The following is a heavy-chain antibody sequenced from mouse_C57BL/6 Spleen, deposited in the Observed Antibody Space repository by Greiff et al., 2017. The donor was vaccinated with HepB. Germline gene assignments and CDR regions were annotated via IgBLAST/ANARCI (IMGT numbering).Heavy chain of an antibody. Sequence: VKLMESGAELVRPGTSVKVSCKASGYAFTNYLIEWVKQRPGQGLEWIGVINPGSGGTNYNEKFKGKATLTADKSSSTAYMQLSSLTSEDSAVYFCARSAVRYFDVWGTGTTVTVSS. CDR3: ARSAVRYFDV. CDR2: INPGSGGT. J-gene: IGHJ1*03. D-gene: IGHD3-1*01. V-gene: IGHV1-54*01. CDR1: GYAFTNYL.